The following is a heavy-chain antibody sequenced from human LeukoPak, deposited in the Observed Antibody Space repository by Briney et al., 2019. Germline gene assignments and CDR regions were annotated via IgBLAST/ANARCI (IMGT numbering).Heavy chain of an antibody. CDR3: AKAPAISANYYFDY. Sequence: GGSLRLSCAASGFTFSSYAMSWVRQAPGKGLVWVSTISGSRGNTYYADSVKGRFTISRDNSNNTLFLQMNSLRAEDAAVYYCAKAPAISANYYFDYWGQGTLVTVSS. CDR2: ISGSRGNT. D-gene: IGHD5-12*01. J-gene: IGHJ4*02. V-gene: IGHV3-23*01. CDR1: GFTFSSYA.